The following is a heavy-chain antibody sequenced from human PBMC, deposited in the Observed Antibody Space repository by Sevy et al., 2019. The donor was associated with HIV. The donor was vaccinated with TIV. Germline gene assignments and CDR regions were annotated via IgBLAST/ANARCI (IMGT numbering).Heavy chain of an antibody. CDR2: ISSSGSTI. V-gene: IGHV3-11*01. Sequence: GGSLRLSCAASGFTFSDYYMSWIRQAPGKGLEWVSYISSSGSTIYYADSVKGRFTISRDNAKNSLYLQMNSLRAEDSAVCYCARGSSSSGTNAFDIWGQGTMVTVSS. J-gene: IGHJ3*02. CDR3: ARGSSSSGTNAFDI. D-gene: IGHD6-6*01. CDR1: GFTFSDYY.